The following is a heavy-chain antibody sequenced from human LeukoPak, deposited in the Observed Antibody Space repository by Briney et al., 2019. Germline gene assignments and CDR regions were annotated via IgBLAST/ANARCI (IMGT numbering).Heavy chain of an antibody. CDR1: GGSFSGYY. J-gene: IGHJ5*02. CDR2: INHSGST. D-gene: IGHD6-19*01. Sequence: SETLSLTCAVYGGSFSGYYWSWIRQPPGKGLEWIGEINHSGSTNYNPSLKSRVTISVDTSKNQFSLKLSSVTDADTAVYYCARGPGIAVAGPHNNWFDPWGQGTLVTVSS. V-gene: IGHV4-34*01. CDR3: ARGPGIAVAGPHNNWFDP.